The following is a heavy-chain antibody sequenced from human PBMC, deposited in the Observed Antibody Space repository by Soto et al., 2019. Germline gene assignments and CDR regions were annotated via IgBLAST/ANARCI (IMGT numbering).Heavy chain of an antibody. Sequence: ETLSLTCTVSGGSISSYYWSWIRQPPGKGLEWIGYIYYSGSTNYNPSLKSRVTISVDTSKNQFSLKLSSVTAADTAVYYCARGQGAAAGHSNFDYWGQGALVTVSS. V-gene: IGHV4-59*12. D-gene: IGHD6-13*01. CDR1: GGSISSYY. CDR2: IYYSGST. J-gene: IGHJ4*02. CDR3: ARGQGAAAGHSNFDY.